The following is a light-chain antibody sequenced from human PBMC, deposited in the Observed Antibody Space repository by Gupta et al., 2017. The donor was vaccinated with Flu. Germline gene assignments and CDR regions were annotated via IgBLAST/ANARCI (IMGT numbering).Light chain of an antibody. V-gene: IGLV3-1*01. Sequence: SYQLPQPPYVSVSPGRTPSIPCSGDKLGDKYACWYQQKPGQSPVLVIYQDSKRPSGIPERFSGSNSGNTATLTIRGTQAMDEAYYYCQAWDSSTEVFGTGTKVTVL. J-gene: IGLJ1*01. CDR1: KLGDKY. CDR3: QAWDSSTEV. CDR2: QDS.